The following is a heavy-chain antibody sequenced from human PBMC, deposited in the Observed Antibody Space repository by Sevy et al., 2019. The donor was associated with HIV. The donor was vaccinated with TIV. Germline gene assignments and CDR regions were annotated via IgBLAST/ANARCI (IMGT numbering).Heavy chain of an antibody. J-gene: IGHJ4*02. CDR3: ARRTYSRTTFDY. V-gene: IGHV4-39*01. CDR1: GGSISSSTYY. Sequence: SETLSLTCTVSGGSISSSTYYWAWIRQPPGKGLEWIGSIYYSGSTYYNPSLKRRVTISVDTSKNQFSLRLSSVTAADTAVYYCARRTYSRTTFDYWGQGTLVTVSS. D-gene: IGHD6-13*01. CDR2: IYYSGST.